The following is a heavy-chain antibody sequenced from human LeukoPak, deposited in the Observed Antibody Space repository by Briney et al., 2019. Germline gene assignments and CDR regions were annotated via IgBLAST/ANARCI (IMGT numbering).Heavy chain of an antibody. J-gene: IGHJ5*02. Sequence: PSETLSLTCTVSGYSISSGYYWGWIRQPPGKGLEWIGSIYHSGSTYYNPSLKSRVTISVDTSKNQFSLKLSSVTAADTAVYYCARDAGATKTNWFDPWGQGTLVTVSS. D-gene: IGHD1-26*01. CDR3: ARDAGATKTNWFDP. CDR1: GYSISSGYY. V-gene: IGHV4-38-2*02. CDR2: IYHSGST.